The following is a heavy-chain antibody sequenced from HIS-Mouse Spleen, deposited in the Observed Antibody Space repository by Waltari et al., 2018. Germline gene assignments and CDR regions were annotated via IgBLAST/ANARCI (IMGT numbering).Heavy chain of an antibody. J-gene: IGHJ3*02. CDR3: ARGRFHSWNDAFDI. CDR1: GGSFSGYY. CDR2: INHSGST. Sequence: QVQLQQWGAGLLKPSETLSLTCAVYGGSFSGYYWLWLRQPPGKGLEWIGEINHSGSTNYNPSLKSRVTISVDTSKNQFSLKLSSVTAADTAVYYCARGRFHSWNDAFDIWGQGTMVTVSS. D-gene: IGHD1-1*01. V-gene: IGHV4-34*01.